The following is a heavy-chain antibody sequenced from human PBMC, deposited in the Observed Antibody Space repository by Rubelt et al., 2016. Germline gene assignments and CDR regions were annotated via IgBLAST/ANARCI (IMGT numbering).Heavy chain of an antibody. D-gene: IGHD4-17*01. Sequence: QLQLQESGPGLEKPSETLSLTCTVSGGSISSSSYYWGWIRQPPGKGLEWIGSIYYSGSTYYNPSLHVLVPLSLDTSKTPFSLKLGSVTAADTSVYYCARDTSALRTYYYGMDVWGQGTTVTVSS. V-gene: IGHV4-39*07. CDR2: IYYSGST. CDR1: GGSISSSSYY. CDR3: ARDTSALRTYYYGMDV. J-gene: IGHJ6*02.